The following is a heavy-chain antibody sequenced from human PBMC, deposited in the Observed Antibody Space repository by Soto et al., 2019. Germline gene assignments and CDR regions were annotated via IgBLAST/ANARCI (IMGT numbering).Heavy chain of an antibody. V-gene: IGHV3-23*01. CDR1: GFTFSSYA. J-gene: IGHJ4*02. CDR3: AKGRGGGWQNFDY. Sequence: EVQLLESGGGLVQPGGSLRLSCEASGFTFSSYAMSWVRQAPGKGLEWVSAISGSGGSTYYADSVKGRFTISRDNSKNTLYLQMNSLRAEDTAVYYCAKGRGGGWQNFDYWGQGTLVTVSS. CDR2: ISGSGGST. D-gene: IGHD6-19*01.